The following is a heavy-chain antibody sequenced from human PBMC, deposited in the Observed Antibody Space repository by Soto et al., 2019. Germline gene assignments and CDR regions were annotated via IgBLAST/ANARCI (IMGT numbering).Heavy chain of an antibody. D-gene: IGHD2-15*01. CDR2: ISSSSTYT. J-gene: IGHJ4*02. CDR1: GFTFSTST. Sequence: PGGSLRLSCAASGFTFSTSTMNWVRQAPGQGLEWVSSISSSSTYTYYAASVKGRFTISRDNAKNSLYLQMNSLRAEDTAVYYCARVGSPGYCSGGYCPPPDFWGQGTQVTVSS. V-gene: IGHV3-21*01. CDR3: ARVGSPGYCSGGYCPPPDF.